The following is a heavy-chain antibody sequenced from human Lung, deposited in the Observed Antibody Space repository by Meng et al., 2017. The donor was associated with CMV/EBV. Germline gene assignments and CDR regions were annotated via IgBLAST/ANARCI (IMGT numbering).Heavy chain of an antibody. CDR3: VRDQGGESMIAVLIERFGRDV. Sequence: GESLKISCAASGFTFNTYAMHWVRQAPGKGLEWVAVISYDGSNKYTADSVQGRLTISRDNSKNNLYLQMNSLTVEDTAVYYCVRDQGGESMIAVLIERFGRDVWGQGTXVTVSS. V-gene: IGHV3-30*04. CDR1: GFTFNTYA. D-gene: IGHD3-22*01. J-gene: IGHJ6*02. CDR2: ISYDGSNK.